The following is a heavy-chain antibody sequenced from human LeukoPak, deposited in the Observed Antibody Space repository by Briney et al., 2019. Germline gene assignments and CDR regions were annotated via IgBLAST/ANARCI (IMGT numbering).Heavy chain of an antibody. CDR2: VSSNVYST. CDR3: VKDSKSSGWYVPPNFDY. CDR1: GFTFSTYA. J-gene: IGHJ4*02. D-gene: IGHD6-19*01. V-gene: IGHV3-64D*09. Sequence: GGSLRLSCSASGFTFSTYAMHWVRQAPGKGLEYVSSVSSNVYSTHYADSVKGRFAISRDNSKNTLYLQMSSLRTEDTAVYYCVKDSKSSGWYVPPNFDYWGQGTLVTVSS.